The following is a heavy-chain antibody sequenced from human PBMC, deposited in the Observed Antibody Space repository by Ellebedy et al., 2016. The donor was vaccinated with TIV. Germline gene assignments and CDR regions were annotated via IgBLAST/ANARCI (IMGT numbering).Heavy chain of an antibody. Sequence: ASVKVSCKAFGYIFSAYGISWVRQAPGQGLEWMGWISTSNGNTKYAPMFQDRVTMTTDTSTSTAYMELRSLGSGDTAVYFCARDPPGTTEDYWGQGTQVTVSS. D-gene: IGHD4-17*01. V-gene: IGHV1-18*04. CDR1: GYIFSAYG. CDR2: ISTSNGNT. CDR3: ARDPPGTTEDY. J-gene: IGHJ4*02.